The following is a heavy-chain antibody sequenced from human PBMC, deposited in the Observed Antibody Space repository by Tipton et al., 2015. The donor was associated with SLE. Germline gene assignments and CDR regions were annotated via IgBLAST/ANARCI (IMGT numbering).Heavy chain of an antibody. D-gene: IGHD6-13*01. J-gene: IGHJ5*02. CDR2: INQDGSVK. CDR3: VRAIAAAASS. CDR1: AFTFSTYW. Sequence: SLRLSCAASAFTFSTYWLHWVRQAPGKGLEWVANINQDGSVKYYVDSVKGRFTISRDNTKNSLSLQMNSLRAEDTALYYCVRAIAAAASSWGQGTLVTVSS. V-gene: IGHV3-7*01.